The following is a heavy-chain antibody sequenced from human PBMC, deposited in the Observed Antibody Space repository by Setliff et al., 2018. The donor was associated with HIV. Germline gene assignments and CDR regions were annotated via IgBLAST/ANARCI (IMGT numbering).Heavy chain of an antibody. CDR1: GFTFSDYP. D-gene: IGHD3-3*01. CDR3: VRGNFGVAIRLQAFDL. Sequence: GGSLRLSCAASGFTFSDYPMNWVRQAPGKGLEWVSHIYPDSNNIDYADSVRGRFTISRDNARNSLYLQMNSLRAEDTAIYYCVRGNFGVAIRLQAFDLWGQGTKVTVSS. CDR2: IYPDSNNI. V-gene: IGHV3-21*05. J-gene: IGHJ3*01.